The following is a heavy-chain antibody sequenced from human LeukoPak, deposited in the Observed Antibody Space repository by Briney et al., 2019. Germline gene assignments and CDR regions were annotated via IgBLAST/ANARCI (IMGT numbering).Heavy chain of an antibody. J-gene: IGHJ4*02. CDR3: ASPGYYSGSWKFDF. Sequence: PGGSLRLSCAASGFTVGSAYMSWFRQVPGKGLQWVSLLYTSGHTIYADSVKGRFTISRDNSKNTLYLQMNSLTDEDTALYYCASPGYYSGSWKFDFWGQGTLVTVSS. V-gene: IGHV3-53*01. D-gene: IGHD6-19*01. CDR2: LYTSGHT. CDR1: GFTVGSAY.